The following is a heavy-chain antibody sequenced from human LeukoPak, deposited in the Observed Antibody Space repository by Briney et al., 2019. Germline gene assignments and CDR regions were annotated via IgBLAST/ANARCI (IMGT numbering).Heavy chain of an antibody. CDR1: GFTFSSFE. Sequence: GGSLRLSCSASGFTFSSFEMHWVRQAPGKGLEWVSYISASGSNIYYLDSVKGRFTISRDNAKNSLFLQMNSLRADDTAVYYCARESRAADDNSVGFDPWGQEPWSPSPQ. CDR2: ISASGSNI. D-gene: IGHD1-20*01. CDR3: ARESRAADDNSVGFDP. J-gene: IGHJ5*02. V-gene: IGHV3-48*03.